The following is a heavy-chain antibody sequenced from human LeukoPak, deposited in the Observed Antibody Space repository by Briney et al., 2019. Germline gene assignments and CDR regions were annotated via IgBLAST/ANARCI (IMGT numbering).Heavy chain of an antibody. J-gene: IGHJ5*02. D-gene: IGHD3-10*01. CDR2: INTNTGNP. CDR3: AREGSDYYGSGRPPWFDP. Sequence: ASVKVSCKASGYTFTSYAMNWVRQAPGQGLEWMGWINTNTGNPTYAQGFTGRFVFSLDTSVSTAYLQISSLEAEDTAVYYCAREGSDYYGSGRPPWFDPWGQGTLVTVSS. CDR1: GYTFTSYA. V-gene: IGHV7-4-1*02.